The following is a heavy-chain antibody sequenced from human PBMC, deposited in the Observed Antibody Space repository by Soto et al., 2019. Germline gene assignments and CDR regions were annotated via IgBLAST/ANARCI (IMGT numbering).Heavy chain of an antibody. CDR1: GFRFSGYG. CDR3: VKDLGGGRLYCLDY. V-gene: IGHV3-33*03. Sequence: QVHLVESGGGVVQPGTSLRLACAASGFRFSGYGMHWVRQTPGKGLEWVGVIWYDGSKTFYADSVKGRFTISRDSANNPVFLQMARLRAEDKAVHHCVKDLGGGRLYCLDYWGAGSLVTVTS. D-gene: IGHD2-8*02. J-gene: IGHJ4*02. CDR2: IWYDGSKT.